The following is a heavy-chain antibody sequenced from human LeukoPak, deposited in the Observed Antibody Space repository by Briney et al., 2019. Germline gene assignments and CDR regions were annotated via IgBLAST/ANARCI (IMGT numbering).Heavy chain of an antibody. CDR1: AYRFTSEW. CDR3: ARLRTDYGGQYFLDY. Sequence: GESLKISCKGSAYRFTSEWIGCVRQMPGKGLEWMGIIYPGDSDIGYSPSFQGQVTISADKSISTAHLQWSSLKASDTAIYYCARLRTDYGGQYFLDYWGQGTLVSVSS. CDR2: IYPGDSDI. J-gene: IGHJ4*02. V-gene: IGHV5-51*01. D-gene: IGHD4-23*01.